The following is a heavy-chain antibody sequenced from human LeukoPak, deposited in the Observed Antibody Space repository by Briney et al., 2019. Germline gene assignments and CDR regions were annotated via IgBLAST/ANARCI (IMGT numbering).Heavy chain of an antibody. J-gene: IGHJ4*02. D-gene: IGHD2-21*01. CDR2: INAGNGNT. Sequence: GASVKVSCKSSGYTFTSYAMHWVRQAPVQRLEWMGWINAGNGNTKYSQEFQGRVTITRDTSASTAYMELSSLRSEDMAVYYCARSRVVALYYFDYWGQGTLVTVSS. CDR3: ARSRVVALYYFDY. CDR1: GYTFTSYA. V-gene: IGHV1-3*03.